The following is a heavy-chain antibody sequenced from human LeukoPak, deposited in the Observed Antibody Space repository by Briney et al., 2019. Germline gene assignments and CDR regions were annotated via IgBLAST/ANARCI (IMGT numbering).Heavy chain of an antibody. D-gene: IGHD3-16*02. CDR1: GFTFSSYA. Sequence: GGSLRLSCAASGFTFSSYAMSWVRQAPGKGLEWVSAISGGSTYYADSVKGRFTISRDNSKNTLYLQMNSLRAEDTAVYYCAKDREITFGGVIVLDLDYWGQGTLVTVSS. V-gene: IGHV3-23*01. J-gene: IGHJ4*02. CDR3: AKDREITFGGVIVLDLDY. CDR2: ISGGST.